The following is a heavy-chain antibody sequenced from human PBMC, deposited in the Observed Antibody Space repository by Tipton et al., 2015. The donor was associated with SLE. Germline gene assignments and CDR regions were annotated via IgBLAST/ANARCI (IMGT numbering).Heavy chain of an antibody. D-gene: IGHD2-2*02. Sequence: TLSLTCTVSGASISSYSWSWIRQPPGKGLEWIGYIYYSGSTNYNPSLKSRVTISVDTSKNQFSLKLSSVTAADTAVYYCARDQEYCSSTSCYTDRFDPWGQGTLVTVSS. J-gene: IGHJ5*02. CDR3: ARDQEYCSSTSCYTDRFDP. CDR1: GASISSYS. V-gene: IGHV4-59*12. CDR2: IYYSGST.